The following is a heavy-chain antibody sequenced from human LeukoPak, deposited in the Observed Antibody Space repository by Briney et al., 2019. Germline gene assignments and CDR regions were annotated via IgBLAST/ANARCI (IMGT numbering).Heavy chain of an antibody. CDR3: ARDVRYASGWSTPES. D-gene: IGHD6-19*01. CDR2: IYSSGSA. V-gene: IGHV4-4*07. J-gene: IGHJ5*02. CDR1: GGYIINHY. Sequence: SSETLSLTCTLSGGYIINHYWSWIRQPAGKGLEWIGRIYSSGSANYSPSLKSRVSMSIDTSNNHFSLNLTSVTAADTALYFCARDVRYASGWSTPESWGQGTLVTVSS.